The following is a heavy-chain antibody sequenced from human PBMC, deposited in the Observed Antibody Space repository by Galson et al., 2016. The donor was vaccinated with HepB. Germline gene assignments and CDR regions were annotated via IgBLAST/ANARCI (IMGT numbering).Heavy chain of an antibody. V-gene: IGHV3-23*01. CDR1: GFAFTFYA. CDR2: ITASGTTT. Sequence: SLRLSCAASGFAFTFYAMNWVRQTPGKGLEWVASITASGTTTHYANSVEGRFTVSGDSSKKMLFLQMNSLRVEDTAVYYCAKDANFWSGYPEDAFDMWGQGTMVTVSS. D-gene: IGHD3-3*01. CDR3: AKDANFWSGYPEDAFDM. J-gene: IGHJ3*02.